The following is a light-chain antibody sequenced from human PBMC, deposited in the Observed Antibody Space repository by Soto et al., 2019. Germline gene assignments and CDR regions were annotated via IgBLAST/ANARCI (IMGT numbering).Light chain of an antibody. CDR2: DAS. V-gene: IGKV3-11*01. CDR3: QQRATWPPFT. Sequence: EIVLTQSPATLSLSPGDRATLSCRASQNVRTYLGWYQQKPGQAPRLLIYDASNRATGIPARFSGSGSGTDFTRTISSLEPEDFAAYYCQQRATWPPFTFGPGTKVDLK. CDR1: QNVRTY. J-gene: IGKJ3*01.